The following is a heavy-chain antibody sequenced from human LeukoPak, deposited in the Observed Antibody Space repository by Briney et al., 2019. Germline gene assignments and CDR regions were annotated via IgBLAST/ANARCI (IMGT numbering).Heavy chain of an antibody. CDR3: TRGAGWLIDY. CDR1: GGSISSGGYS. CDR2: FHNSGTS. D-gene: IGHD3-16*01. J-gene: IGHJ4*02. Sequence: NPSETLSLTCAVSGGSISSGGYSWSWIRQPPGKGLEWIGYFHNSGTSTYNPSLKSRVTISADTSKNQFSLKLNSLTTADTAVYYCTRGAGWLIDYWGQGILVTVSS. V-gene: IGHV4-61*08.